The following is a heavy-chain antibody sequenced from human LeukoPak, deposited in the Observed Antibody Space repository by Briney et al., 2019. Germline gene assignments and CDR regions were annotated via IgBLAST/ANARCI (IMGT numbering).Heavy chain of an antibody. CDR3: ARDGCSSTRCSAGGNWFDP. CDR1: GYFFTSYH. Sequence: GASVKVSCKASGYFFTSYHMHWVRQAPGQGLEWMGLIDPTGGSTTYPQRFQGRVTMTRDTSTSTVYMELSSLRSEDTAMYYCARDGCSSTRCSAGGNWFDPWGQGTLVTVSS. V-gene: IGHV1-46*01. J-gene: IGHJ5*02. CDR2: IDPTGGST. D-gene: IGHD2-2*01.